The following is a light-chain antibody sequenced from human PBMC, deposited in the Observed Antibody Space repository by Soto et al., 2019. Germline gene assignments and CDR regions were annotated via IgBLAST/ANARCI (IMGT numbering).Light chain of an antibody. CDR3: QQFGRSPWT. J-gene: IGKJ1*01. Sequence: EIVMTQSPGTLSLSPGERATLSCRASQSVSSSYLAWYQQKPGQXPRLLIYSASNRAAGVPDRFSGSGSGADFSITISRLEPEDFAVYYCQQFGRSPWTFGQGTKVDIK. V-gene: IGKV3-20*01. CDR1: QSVSSSY. CDR2: SAS.